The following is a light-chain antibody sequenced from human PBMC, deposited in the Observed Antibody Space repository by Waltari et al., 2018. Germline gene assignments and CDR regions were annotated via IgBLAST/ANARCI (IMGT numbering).Light chain of an antibody. CDR1: RLGRNT. CDR3: SSRESSGKVL. J-gene: IGLJ3*02. CDR2: GYN. Sequence: SHLAQAPAVSVDFGQTVRLNRPGDRLGRNTATWYQQKAGQAPVLVMYGYNKRPSRSADRFSGSSSGTTTSLFIAGSQAEEEADYYCSSRESSGKVLFGGGTKVTVL. V-gene: IGLV3-19*01.